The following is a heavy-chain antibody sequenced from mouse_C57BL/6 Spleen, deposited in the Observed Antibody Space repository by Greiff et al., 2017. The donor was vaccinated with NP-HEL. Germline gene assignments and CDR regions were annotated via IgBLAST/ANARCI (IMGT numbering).Heavy chain of an antibody. CDR3: ARDVGAWFAY. CDR1: GYTFTSYW. CDR2: IHPNSGST. V-gene: IGHV1-64*01. J-gene: IGHJ3*01. Sequence: QVQLQQPGAELVKPGASVKLSCKASGYTFTSYWMHWVKQRPGQGLEWIGIIHPNSGSTNYNEKFKSKATLTVDKSSSTAYMQLSSLTSEDSAVYYCARDVGAWFAYWGQGTLVTVSA.